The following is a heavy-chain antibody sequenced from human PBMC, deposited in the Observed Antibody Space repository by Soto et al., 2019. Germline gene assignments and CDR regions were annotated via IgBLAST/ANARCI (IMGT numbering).Heavy chain of an antibody. CDR3: ARGPRLLLWFGAKTLYYDY. J-gene: IGHJ4*02. CDR1: GGSFSGYY. V-gene: IGHV4-34*01. CDR2: INQSGST. Sequence: PSETLSLTCAVYGGSFSGYYWSWIRQPPGKGLEWIGEINQSGSTNYNPSLKSRVTISVDTSKNQFSLKLSSVTAADTAVYYCARGPRLLLWFGAKTLYYDYWGQGTLVTVS. D-gene: IGHD3-10*01.